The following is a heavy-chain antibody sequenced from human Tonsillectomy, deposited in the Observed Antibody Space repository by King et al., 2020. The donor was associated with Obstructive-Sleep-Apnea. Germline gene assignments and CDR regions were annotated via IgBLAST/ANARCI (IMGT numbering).Heavy chain of an antibody. V-gene: IGHV3-30*03. CDR3: ASGTGWYFDL. J-gene: IGHJ2*01. CDR2: ISYDGSNK. D-gene: IGHD3/OR15-3a*01. CDR1: GFTFSSYG. Sequence: VQLVESGGGVVQPGRSLRLSCAASGFTFSSYGMHWVPQAPGKGLEWVAVISYDGSNKYYADSVKGRFTISRDNSKNTLYLQMNSLRAEDTAVYYCASGTGWYFDLWGRGTLVTVSS.